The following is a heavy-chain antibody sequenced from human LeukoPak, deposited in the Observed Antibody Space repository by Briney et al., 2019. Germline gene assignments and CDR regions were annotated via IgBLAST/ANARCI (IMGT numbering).Heavy chain of an antibody. CDR2: IYTAGST. CDR1: GFTVSGNY. D-gene: IGHD1-26*01. CDR3: AKVGGSGSYYFDY. V-gene: IGHV3-53*01. Sequence: GGSLRLSCAASGFTVSGNYMSWVRQAPGKGLEWVSVIYTAGSTSYADSVKGRFTLSRDNSKNTLYLQMNSLRAEDTAVYYCAKVGGSGSYYFDYWGQGTLVTVSS. J-gene: IGHJ4*02.